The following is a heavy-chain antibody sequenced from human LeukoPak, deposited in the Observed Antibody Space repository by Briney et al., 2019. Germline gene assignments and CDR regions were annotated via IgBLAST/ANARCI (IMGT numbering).Heavy chain of an antibody. CDR2: ISPSGAST. V-gene: IGHV1-46*01. J-gene: IGHJ3*02. CDR3: ARTKYSGSFYEAFDI. CDR1: GYTLTSYY. D-gene: IGHD1-26*01. Sequence: ASVKVSCKASGYTLTSYYMHGVRQAPGQGLEWMGIISPSGASTTYAQNFQGRVTMTRDMSTSTVYMELSSLRSEDTAVYYCARTKYSGSFYEAFDIWGQGTRVTVSS.